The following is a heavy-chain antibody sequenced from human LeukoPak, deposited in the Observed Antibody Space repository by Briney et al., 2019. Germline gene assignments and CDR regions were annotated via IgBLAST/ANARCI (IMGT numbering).Heavy chain of an antibody. Sequence: PGGSLRLSCAASGFTFSSYAMHWVRQAPGKGLEWVAVISYDGSNEYYADSVKGRFTISRDNSKNTLYLQMNSLRAEDTAVYYCAKDREYSSSSWYFDYWGQGTLVTVSS. CDR2: ISYDGSNE. J-gene: IGHJ4*02. CDR1: GFTFSSYA. V-gene: IGHV3-30-3*01. CDR3: AKDREYSSSSWYFDY. D-gene: IGHD6-6*01.